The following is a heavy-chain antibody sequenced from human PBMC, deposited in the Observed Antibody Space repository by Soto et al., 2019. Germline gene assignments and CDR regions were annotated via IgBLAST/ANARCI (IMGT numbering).Heavy chain of an antibody. CDR2: IHRASTYI. V-gene: IGHV3-21*06. J-gene: IGHJ4*02. CDR3: ARRAVTTYHFFDY. Sequence: GGSLRLSCATSGFTFSSFDMDWVRQAPGKGLEWVSSIHRASTYIYYADSVRGRFTISRDNAKSSLYLQMNSLTVKDTAVYYCARRAVTTYHFFDYWGQGALVTVSS. D-gene: IGHD4-17*01. CDR1: GFTFSSFD.